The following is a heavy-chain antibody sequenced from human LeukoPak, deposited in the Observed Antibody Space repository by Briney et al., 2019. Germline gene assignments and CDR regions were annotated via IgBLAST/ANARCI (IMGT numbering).Heavy chain of an antibody. J-gene: IGHJ4*02. V-gene: IGHV4-39*07. CDR1: GGSISSSSYY. Sequence: SETLSLTCTVSGGSISSSSYYWAWIRQPPGKGLEWIGSIYYTGSTYYNPSLKSRVTISVDTSKNQFSLKLSSVTAADTAVYYCARGMYYYDSSGYYPTAPYEIGFDYWGQGTLVTVSS. D-gene: IGHD3-22*01. CDR2: IYYTGST. CDR3: ARGMYYYDSSGYYPTAPYEIGFDY.